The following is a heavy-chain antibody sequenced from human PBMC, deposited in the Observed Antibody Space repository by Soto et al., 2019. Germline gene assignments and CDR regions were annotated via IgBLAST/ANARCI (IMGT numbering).Heavy chain of an antibody. CDR3: ARLTRGVYDLDRLWEKFDY. V-gene: IGHV2-5*02. D-gene: IGHD5-12*01. J-gene: IGHJ4*02. Sequence: QITVKESGLTLVKPTETLTLTCTFSGFSLSSIGMGVGWIRQPPGKALEWLTLIYWDDDKRYSPSLSSRLTITKDPSKNQVDLTMTNMDPLDTATYYSARLTRGVYDLDRLWEKFDYWGQGALVTIS. CDR2: IYWDDDK. CDR1: GFSLSSIGMG.